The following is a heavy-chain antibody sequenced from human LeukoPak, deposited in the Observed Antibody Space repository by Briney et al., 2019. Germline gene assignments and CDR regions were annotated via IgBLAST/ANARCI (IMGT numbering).Heavy chain of an antibody. CDR3: ATQVAGGHSDY. D-gene: IGHD3-10*01. Sequence: PSETLSLTCTVSGGSISSYYWSWIRQPPGKGLEWIGYIYYSGSTNYNPSLKSRVTISVDTSKNQFSLKLSSVTAADTAVYYCATQVAGGHSDYWGQGTLVTVSS. CDR2: IYYSGST. V-gene: IGHV4-59*08. CDR1: GGSISSYY. J-gene: IGHJ4*02.